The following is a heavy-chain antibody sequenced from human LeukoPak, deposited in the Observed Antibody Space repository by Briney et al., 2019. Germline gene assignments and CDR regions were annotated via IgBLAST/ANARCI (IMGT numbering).Heavy chain of an antibody. CDR2: INHSGST. V-gene: IGHV4-34*01. J-gene: IGHJ5*02. D-gene: IGHD3-22*01. CDR3: ARGGNYYDSSGYYWSHWFDP. CDR1: GGSFSGYY. Sequence: SETLSLTCAVYGGSFSGYYWSWIRQPPGKGLEWIGEINHSGSTNYNPSLKSRVTISVDTSKNQFSLKLSSVTAADTAAYYCARGGNYYDSSGYYWSHWFDPWGQGTLVTVSS.